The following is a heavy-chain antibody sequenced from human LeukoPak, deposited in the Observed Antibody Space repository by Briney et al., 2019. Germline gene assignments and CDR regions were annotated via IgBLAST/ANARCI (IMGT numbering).Heavy chain of an antibody. CDR2: IYSGGST. J-gene: IGHJ4*02. V-gene: IGHV3-53*01. D-gene: IGHD4-17*01. Sequence: PGGSLRLSRAASGFTVSNNYMTWIRQAPGKGLEWVSVIYSGGSTYYAASVKGRFTISRDNSKNTLYLQMNSLRAEDTAVYYCARDHTPQLKSSGDYGLDYWGQGTLVTVSS. CDR1: GFTVSNNY. CDR3: ARDHTPQLKSSGDYGLDY.